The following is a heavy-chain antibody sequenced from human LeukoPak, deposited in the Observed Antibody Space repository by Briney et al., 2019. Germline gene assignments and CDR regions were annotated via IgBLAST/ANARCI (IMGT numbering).Heavy chain of an antibody. J-gene: IGHJ5*02. D-gene: IGHD2-21*01. CDR2: IYYSGST. Sequence: PSETLSLTCTVSGGSINSYYWSWIRQPPGKGLEWIGYIYYSGSTNYNPSLKSRVTISVDTSKNQFSLKLSSVTAADTAVYYCASLFTWGQGTLVTVSS. CDR3: ASLFT. V-gene: IGHV4-59*01. CDR1: GGSINSYY.